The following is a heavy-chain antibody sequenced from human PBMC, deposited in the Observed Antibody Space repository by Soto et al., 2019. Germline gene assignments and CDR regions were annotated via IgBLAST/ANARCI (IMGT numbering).Heavy chain of an antibody. CDR3: ARGRVGTAYFDY. Sequence: GSLRLSCAASVFTFSSNSMNWVRQAPGKGLEWISYITSISSTIYYADSVKGRFTISRDNAKNSVYLQMNSLRDEDTAVYYCARGRVGTAYFDYWGQGTTVTVSS. D-gene: IGHD2-21*02. V-gene: IGHV3-48*02. CDR1: VFTFSSNS. J-gene: IGHJ4*03. CDR2: ITSISSTI.